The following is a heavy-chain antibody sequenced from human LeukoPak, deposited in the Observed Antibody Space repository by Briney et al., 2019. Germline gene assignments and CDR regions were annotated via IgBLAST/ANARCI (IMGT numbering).Heavy chain of an antibody. CDR1: GGSFSGYY. V-gene: IGHV4-34*01. Sequence: SETLSLTCAVYGGSFSGYYWSWIRQPPGKGLEWIGEINHSGSTKYNPSLKTRVTISVDTFKNPFSLKLSSVTAADTAVYYCARGMVRGVTLRRRYFDYWGQGTLVTVSS. CDR3: ARGMVRGVTLRRRYFDY. D-gene: IGHD3-10*01. CDR2: INHSGST. J-gene: IGHJ4*02.